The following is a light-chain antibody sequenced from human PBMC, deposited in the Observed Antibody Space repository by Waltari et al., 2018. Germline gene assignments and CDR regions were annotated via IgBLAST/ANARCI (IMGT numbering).Light chain of an antibody. V-gene: IGLV1-44*01. CDR2: GNH. CDR1: SSNIGSNT. CDR3: AAWDDSLNAWV. J-gene: IGLJ3*02. Sequence: QSVLTQPPSASGTPGQSVTISCSGSSSNIGSNTVNRYQQLPGTAPKLRTYGNHQRPSGVPDRFSASKSGTSASLAISGLQSGDGADFYCAAWDDSLNAWVFGGGTKLTVL.